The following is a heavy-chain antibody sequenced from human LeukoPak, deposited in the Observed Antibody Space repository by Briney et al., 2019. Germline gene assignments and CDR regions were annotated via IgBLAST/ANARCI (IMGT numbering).Heavy chain of an antibody. Sequence: GESLKISCQGSGYTFRNYWIAWVRQMPGKGLESMGIIYPGDSDTRYSPSFQGQVTFSADKSISTAYLQWSSLKASDTAMYYCARLSDGYNDYWGQGTLVTVSS. V-gene: IGHV5-51*01. CDR1: GYTFRNYW. CDR3: ARLSDGYNDY. D-gene: IGHD5-24*01. CDR2: IYPGDSDT. J-gene: IGHJ4*02.